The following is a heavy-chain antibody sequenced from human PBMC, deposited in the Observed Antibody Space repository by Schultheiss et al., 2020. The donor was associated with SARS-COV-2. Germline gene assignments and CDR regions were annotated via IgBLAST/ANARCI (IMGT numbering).Heavy chain of an antibody. CDR1: GFTFSSYW. CDR2: INSDGSST. J-gene: IGHJ3*02. Sequence: GESLKISCAASGFTFSSYWMHWVRQAPGKGLVWVSRINSDGSSTTYADSVKGRFTISRDNAKNSLYLQMNSLRAEDTALYYCAKDITTGGSYDAFDIWGQGTMVTVSS. CDR3: AKDITTGGSYDAFDI. V-gene: IGHV3-74*01. D-gene: IGHD1-26*01.